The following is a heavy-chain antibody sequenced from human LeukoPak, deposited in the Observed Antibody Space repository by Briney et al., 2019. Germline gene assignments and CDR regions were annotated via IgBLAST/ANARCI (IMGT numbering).Heavy chain of an antibody. CDR1: GFTFSSYE. CDR3: ARDSLHDYGGSGYGYFFDY. Sequence: GGSLRLSCAASGFTFSSYEMIWVRKGPGQGVGWISYISSSGSLTYYADSVRGRFTVSRDNARNSLFLQMNSLRVDDTAVYYCARDSLHDYGGSGYGYFFDYWGQGTLVPVSS. D-gene: IGHD3-22*01. CDR2: ISSSGSLT. V-gene: IGHV3-48*03. J-gene: IGHJ4*02.